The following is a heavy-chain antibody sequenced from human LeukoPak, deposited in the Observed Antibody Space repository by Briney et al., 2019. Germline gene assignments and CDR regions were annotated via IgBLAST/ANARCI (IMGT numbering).Heavy chain of an antibody. CDR3: ARSYASGIHYMDV. Sequence: PGGSLRLSCVASGSTLINHAMHWVRQGPGKGLEYVSAISLTGDSTYYANSVKGRFTISIDDSKNTLYLQMGSLRTEDMAVYYCARSYASGIHYMDVWGKGSTVTVSS. J-gene: IGHJ6*03. CDR2: ISLTGDST. CDR1: GSTLINHA. V-gene: IGHV3-64*01. D-gene: IGHD3-10*01.